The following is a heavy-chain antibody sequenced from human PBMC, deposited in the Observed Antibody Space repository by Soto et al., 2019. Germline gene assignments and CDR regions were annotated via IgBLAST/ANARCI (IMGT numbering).Heavy chain of an antibody. J-gene: IGHJ2*01. CDR3: APERGKLWFGNPIGYFDL. Sequence: EVQLVESGGGLVQPGGSLRLSCAASGFTFSSYSMNWVRQAPGKGLEWVSYISSSSSTIYYADSVKGRFTISRDNAKNSLYLQMNSLRAEDTAVYYCAPERGKLWFGNPIGYFDLWGRGTLVTVSS. CDR2: ISSSSSTI. V-gene: IGHV3-48*01. D-gene: IGHD3-10*01. CDR1: GFTFSSYS.